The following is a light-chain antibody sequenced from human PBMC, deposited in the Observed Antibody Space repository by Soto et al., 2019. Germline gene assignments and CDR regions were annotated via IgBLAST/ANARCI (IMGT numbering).Light chain of an antibody. J-gene: IGKJ5*01. CDR3: QQNYNTPIT. CDR2: AAS. CDR1: ESVGTF. V-gene: IGKV1-39*01. Sequence: DFELTKSPASLSAFVGDRVTISCRASESVGTFLCWYQQKSGTAPKLLVYAASNLEIGVPSRFSGSGAGTEFTLTINGLQPEDFATYFCQQNYNTPITFGQGTRLE.